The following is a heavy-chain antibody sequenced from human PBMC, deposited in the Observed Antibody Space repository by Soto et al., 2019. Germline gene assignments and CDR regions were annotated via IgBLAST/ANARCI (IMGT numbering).Heavy chain of an antibody. D-gene: IGHD2-2*02. V-gene: IGHV4-4*02. CDR2: IYHSGST. CDR3: AKGALKLYRTPLDS. Sequence: PSETLSLTCAVSSGSISSSNWWSWVRQPPGKGLEWIGEIYHSGSTNYNPSLKSRVTISVDKSKNQFSLKLSSVTAADTAVYYCAKGALKLYRTPLDSWGQGALVTVSS. J-gene: IGHJ4*02. CDR1: SGSISSSNW.